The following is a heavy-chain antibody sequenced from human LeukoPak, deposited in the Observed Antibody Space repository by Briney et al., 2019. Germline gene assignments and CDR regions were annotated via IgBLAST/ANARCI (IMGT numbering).Heavy chain of an antibody. J-gene: IGHJ5*02. CDR2: IYHSGST. V-gene: IGHV4-30-2*01. CDR3: ARGLDGGNSNWFDP. CDR1: GGSISSGGYS. Sequence: PSETLSLTCAVSGGSISSGGYSWSWLRQPPGKGLEWIVYIYHSGSTYYNPSLESRVTISVDRSKNQFSLKLSSVTAADTAVHYCARGLDGGNSNWFDPWGQGTLVTVSS. D-gene: IGHD4-23*01.